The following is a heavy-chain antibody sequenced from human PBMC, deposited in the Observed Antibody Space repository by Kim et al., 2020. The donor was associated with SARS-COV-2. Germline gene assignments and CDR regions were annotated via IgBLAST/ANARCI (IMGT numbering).Heavy chain of an antibody. CDR3: ARGGTNFDY. CDR2: IYYSGST. Sequence: SETLSLTCTVSGGSISSYYWSWIRQPPGKGLEWIGYIYYSGSTNYNPSLKSRVTISVDTSKNQFSLKLSSVTAADTTVYYCARGGTNFDYWGQGTLVTVSS. CDR1: GGSISSYY. J-gene: IGHJ4*02. V-gene: IGHV4-59*01. D-gene: IGHD2-15*01.